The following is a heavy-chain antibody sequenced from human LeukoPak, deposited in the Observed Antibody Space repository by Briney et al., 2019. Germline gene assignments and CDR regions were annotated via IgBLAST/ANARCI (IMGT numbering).Heavy chain of an antibody. D-gene: IGHD4-17*01. CDR3: ARADYGDPGGAFDI. J-gene: IGHJ3*02. CDR1: GYTFTSYG. CDR2: IIPILGIA. V-gene: IGHV1-69*04. Sequence: ASVKVSCKASGYTFTSYGISWVRQAPGQGLEWMGRIIPILGIANYAQKFQGRVTITADKSTSTAYMELSSLRSEDTAVYYCARADYGDPGGAFDIWGQGTMVTVSS.